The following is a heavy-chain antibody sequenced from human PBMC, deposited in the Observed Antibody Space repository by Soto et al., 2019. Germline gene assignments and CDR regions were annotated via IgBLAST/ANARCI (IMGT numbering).Heavy chain of an antibody. CDR1: GGSFSGYY. V-gene: IGHV4-34*01. Sequence: QVQLQQWGAGLLKPSETLSLTCAVYGGSFSGYYWSWIRQPPGKGLEWIGEINHSGSTNYNPSLNSRVTISVDTSKHQFSLKLSSVTAADTAVYYCARGIVVVTDTNNWFDPWGQGTLVTVSS. J-gene: IGHJ5*02. CDR3: ARGIVVVTDTNNWFDP. CDR2: INHSGST. D-gene: IGHD2-21*02.